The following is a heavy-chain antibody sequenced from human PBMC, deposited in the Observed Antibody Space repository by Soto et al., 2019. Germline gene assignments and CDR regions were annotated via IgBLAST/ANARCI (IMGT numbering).Heavy chain of an antibody. CDR2: IKHDTSEA. V-gene: IGHV3-7*03. D-gene: IGHD3-16*02. J-gene: IGHJ4*02. CDR3: ARDGLLFSGPYRPSRFDY. Sequence: GSLRLSCAASGFKFSNYWMSWVRQAPGKGLEWVGNIKHDTSEAHYADSVKGRFTITRDNIKNFLFLQMNGLRADDTASYYCARDGLLFSGPYRPSRFDYWGLGTLVTVSS. CDR1: GFKFSNYW.